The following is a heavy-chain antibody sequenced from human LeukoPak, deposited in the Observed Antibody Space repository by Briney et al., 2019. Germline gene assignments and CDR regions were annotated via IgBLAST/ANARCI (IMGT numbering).Heavy chain of an antibody. V-gene: IGHV3-30*03. Sequence: PGGSLRLSCAASGFTFSSYGMHWVRQAPGKGLEWVAVISYDGSNKYYADSVKGRFTISRDNSKNTLYLQMNSLGAEDTAVYYCARSGSGDCSSTSCYSTWFDPWGQGTLVTVSS. J-gene: IGHJ5*02. D-gene: IGHD2-2*01. CDR2: ISYDGSNK. CDR1: GFTFSSYG. CDR3: ARSGSGDCSSTSCYSTWFDP.